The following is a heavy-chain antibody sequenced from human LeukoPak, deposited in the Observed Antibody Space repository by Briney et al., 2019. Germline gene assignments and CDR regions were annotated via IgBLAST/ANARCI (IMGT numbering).Heavy chain of an antibody. CDR2: IKQDGSEK. Sequence: GGSLRLSCAASGFTFSSCNMNWVRQAPGKGLEWVANIKQDGSEKYYVDSVKGRFTISRDNAKNSLYLQMNSLRAEDTAVYYCARLETGIAAAGTGYFDYWGQGTLVTVSS. J-gene: IGHJ4*02. CDR3: ARLETGIAAAGTGYFDY. CDR1: GFTFSSCN. V-gene: IGHV3-7*05. D-gene: IGHD6-13*01.